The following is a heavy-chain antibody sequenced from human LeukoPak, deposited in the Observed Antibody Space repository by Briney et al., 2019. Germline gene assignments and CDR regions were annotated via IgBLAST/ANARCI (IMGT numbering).Heavy chain of an antibody. V-gene: IGHV4-39*01. CDR2: IYYSGST. CDR3: STLPPQLWFDP. D-gene: IGHD1-1*01. Sequence: PSETLSLTCTVSGGSIRSSSYDWGWIRQPPGKGLEWIVSIYYSGSTYYNPTIKSRITIYVDTTKNQYALKMSSVTAADTAVYYCSTLPPQLWFDPWGQGTLVTVSS. J-gene: IGHJ5*02. CDR1: GGSIRSSSYD.